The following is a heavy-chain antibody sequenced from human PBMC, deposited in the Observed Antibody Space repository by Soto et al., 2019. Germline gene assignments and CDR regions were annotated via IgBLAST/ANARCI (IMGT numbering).Heavy chain of an antibody. CDR1: GYTFTSYG. J-gene: IGHJ6*03. CDR2: ISAYNGNT. CDR3: ARDRMDWNYYYYYMDV. Sequence: GASVKVSCKASGYTFTSYGISWVRQAPGQGLEWMGWISAYNGNTNYAQKLQGRVTMTTDTSTSTAYMELRSLRSADTAVYYCARDRMDWNYYYYYMDVWGKGTTVTVSS. D-gene: IGHD1-1*01. V-gene: IGHV1-18*01.